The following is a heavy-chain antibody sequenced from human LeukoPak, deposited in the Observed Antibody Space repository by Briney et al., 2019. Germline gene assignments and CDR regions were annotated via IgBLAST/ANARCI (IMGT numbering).Heavy chain of an antibody. V-gene: IGHV3-21*01. J-gene: IGHJ4*02. Sequence: GGSLRLSCAASGFTFSSYSLNWVRQAPGKGLEWVSSITTSNYMYYAGSVKGRFTISRDHAKNSVYLQMNSLRAEDTAVYYCARDLYSTSWSPGYWGQGTLVSVSS. CDR3: ARDLYSTSWSPGY. CDR2: ITTSNYM. CDR1: GFTFSSYS. D-gene: IGHD2-2*01.